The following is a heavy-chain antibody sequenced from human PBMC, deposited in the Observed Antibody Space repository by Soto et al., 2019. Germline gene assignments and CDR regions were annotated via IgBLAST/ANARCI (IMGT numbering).Heavy chain of an antibody. CDR3: ATKDDHKDDQPYYYGMDI. CDR1: GYTSSSYG. D-gene: IGHD3-16*01. J-gene: IGHJ6*02. V-gene: IGHV1-18*01. Sequence: ASVKVSCKAIGYTSSSYGINWVRQAPGQGLEWMGWISVFNGDTKYAQKFQGRVAITKDPGTSTAHMELRSLRSDDAAVYFCATKDDHKDDQPYYYGMDIWGQGTTITVSS. CDR2: ISVFNGDT.